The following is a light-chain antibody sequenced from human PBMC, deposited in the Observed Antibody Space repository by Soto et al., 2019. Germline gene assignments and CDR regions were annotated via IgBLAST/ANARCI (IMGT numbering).Light chain of an antibody. Sequence: EIVLTQSPATLSLSPGERATLSCRASQSVSSSLAWYQQKPGQAPRLLIYAASNRATGIPTRFSGSGSGTDFTLTISRLEPEDFAVYYCQQYGSSATFGQGTKLEIK. CDR3: QQYGSSAT. V-gene: IGKV3-20*01. CDR2: AAS. J-gene: IGKJ2*01. CDR1: QSVSSS.